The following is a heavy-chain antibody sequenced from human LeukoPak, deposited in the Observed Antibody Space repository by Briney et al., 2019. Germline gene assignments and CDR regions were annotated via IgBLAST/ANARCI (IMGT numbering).Heavy chain of an antibody. CDR2: IRHSGST. J-gene: IGHJ4*02. V-gene: IGHV4-34*01. Sequence: SETLSLTCTVSGGSLSSYYWSWIQQPPGKGLEWIGEIRHSGSTNYNPSLKSRVTISVDTSKNQFSLKLSSVTAADTAVYYCARGFIMVRGVTHFDYWGQGTLVTVSS. CDR1: GGSLSSYY. CDR3: ARGFIMVRGVTHFDY. D-gene: IGHD3-10*01.